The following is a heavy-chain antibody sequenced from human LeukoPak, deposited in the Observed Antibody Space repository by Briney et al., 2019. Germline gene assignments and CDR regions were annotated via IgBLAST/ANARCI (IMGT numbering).Heavy chain of an antibody. V-gene: IGHV4-59*08. CDR2: IYYSGST. D-gene: IGHD3-22*01. CDR1: GGSISSYY. J-gene: IGHJ5*02. Sequence: PSETLSLTCTVSGGSISSYYWSWIRQPPGKGLEWIGYIYYSGSTNYNPSLKSRVTISVDASKNQFSLKLSSVTAADTAVYYCARGIWGDSSGSDRFPSWGQGTLVTVSS. CDR3: ARGIWGDSSGSDRFPS.